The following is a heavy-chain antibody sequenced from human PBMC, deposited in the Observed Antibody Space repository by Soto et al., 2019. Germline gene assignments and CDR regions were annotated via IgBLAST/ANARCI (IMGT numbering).Heavy chain of an antibody. V-gene: IGHV1-69*13. CDR2: IIPIFGTA. J-gene: IGHJ4*02. Sequence: SVKVSCKASGGTFSSYAISWVRQAPGQGLEWMGGIIPIFGTANYAQKFQGRVTITADESTSTAYMELSSLRSEDTAVYYCARDSGGAMVTGYFDYWGQGTLVTVSS. CDR1: GGTFSSYA. CDR3: ARDSGGAMVTGYFDY. D-gene: IGHD5-18*01.